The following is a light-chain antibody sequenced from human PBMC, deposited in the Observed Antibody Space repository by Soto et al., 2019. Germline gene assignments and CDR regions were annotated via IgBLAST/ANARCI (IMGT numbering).Light chain of an antibody. J-gene: IGLJ2*01. V-gene: IGLV2-23*02. CDR2: DVT. CDR1: SSDVGSYNL. CDR3: CSFAGTSTVV. Sequence: QSALTQPASVSGSPGQSITISCTGTSSDVGSYNLVSWYQQHPGKAPKLMIYDVTKRPSGVSNCFSGSRSGNTASLTISGLQAEDEADYYCCSFAGTSTVVFGGGTKVTVL.